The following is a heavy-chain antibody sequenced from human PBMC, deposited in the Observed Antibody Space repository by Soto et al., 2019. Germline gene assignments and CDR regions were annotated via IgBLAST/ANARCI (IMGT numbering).Heavy chain of an antibody. CDR2: ISGSGGST. CDR3: ARDKARAYYYDSSGYYPDY. CDR1: GFTFSSYA. J-gene: IGHJ4*02. D-gene: IGHD3-22*01. Sequence: LRLSCAASGFTFSSYAMSWVRQAPGKGLEWVSAISGSGGSTYYADSVKGRFTISRDNSKNTLYLQMNSLRAEDTAVYYCARDKARAYYYDSSGYYPDYWGQGTLVTVSS. V-gene: IGHV3-23*01.